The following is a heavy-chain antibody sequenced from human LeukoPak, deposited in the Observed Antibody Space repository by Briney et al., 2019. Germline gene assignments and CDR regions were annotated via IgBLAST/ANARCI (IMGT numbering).Heavy chain of an antibody. CDR3: ARGHSSGWYEIDY. Sequence: SETLSLTCTVSGGSISSISYYWGWIRQPPGKGLEWIGSIYYSGSTYYNPDLKRRVTISVDTSKNQFSLKLSSVTAADTAVYYCARGHSSGWYEIDYWGQGTLVTVSS. J-gene: IGHJ4*02. D-gene: IGHD6-19*01. CDR1: GGSISSISYY. CDR2: IYYSGST. V-gene: IGHV4-39*07.